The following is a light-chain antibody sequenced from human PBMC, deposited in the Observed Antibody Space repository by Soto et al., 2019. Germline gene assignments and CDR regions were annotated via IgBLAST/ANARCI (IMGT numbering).Light chain of an antibody. Sequence: QSALTQPRSLSGSPGQSVTISCTGTSGDVGGYNYVAWYQQRAGEAPELMIYEVSNRPSGVSNRFSGSKSGNTASLTISGLQAEDEADYYCSSYTSSSTVVFGGGTKLTVL. CDR2: EVS. J-gene: IGLJ2*01. CDR3: SSYTSSSTVV. V-gene: IGLV2-14*01. CDR1: SGDVGGYNY.